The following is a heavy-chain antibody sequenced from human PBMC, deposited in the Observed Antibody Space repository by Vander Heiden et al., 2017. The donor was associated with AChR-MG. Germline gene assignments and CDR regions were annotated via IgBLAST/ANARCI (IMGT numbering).Heavy chain of an antibody. J-gene: IGHJ4*02. Sequence: QVQLVASGGGVVRPGRPLRLSCAAHGFTFRAHGRHWVRQAPGKGLEWVAFISNDGENKNYAESVKGRFFISRDNSKKSLHLLVNSLRSEDTAVYFCAKILTDTSGWENVDFWGQGTLVTVSS. V-gene: IGHV3-30*18. CDR1: GFTFRAHG. D-gene: IGHD6-19*01. CDR3: AKILTDTSGWENVDF. CDR2: ISNDGENK.